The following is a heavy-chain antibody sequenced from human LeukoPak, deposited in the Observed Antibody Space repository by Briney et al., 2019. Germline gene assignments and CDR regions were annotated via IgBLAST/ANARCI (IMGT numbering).Heavy chain of an antibody. CDR3: GKDPNGDYVGAFDF. D-gene: IGHD4-17*01. J-gene: IGHJ3*01. CDR2: IRGTGGTT. Sequence: GGSLRLSCAASGITFSDYALIWVRQAPGKGLEWISAIRGTGGTTYYADSVKGRCTISRDNSRNTVYLQMNSLRAEDTALYFCGKDPNGDYVGAFDFWGPGTMVTVSS. CDR1: GITFSDYA. V-gene: IGHV3-23*01.